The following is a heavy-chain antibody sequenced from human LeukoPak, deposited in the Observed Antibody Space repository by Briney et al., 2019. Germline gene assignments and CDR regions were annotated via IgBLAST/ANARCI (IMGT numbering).Heavy chain of an antibody. CDR3: AREDPTVSDFDY. CDR1: GGTFSSYA. J-gene: IGHJ4*02. CDR2: IIPIFGTA. V-gene: IGHV1-69*13. Sequence: SVKVPCKASGGTFSSYAISWVRQAPGQGLEWMGGIIPIFGTANYAQKFQGRVTITADESTSTAYMELSSLRSEDTAVYYCAREDPTVSDFDYWGQGTLVTVSS. D-gene: IGHD2-21*01.